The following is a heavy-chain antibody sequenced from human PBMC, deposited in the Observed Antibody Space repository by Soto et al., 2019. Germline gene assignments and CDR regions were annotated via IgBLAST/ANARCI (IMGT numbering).Heavy chain of an antibody. CDR1: GFPFSNTW. V-gene: IGHV3-15*01. CDR2: IKSKTDGGTT. CDR3: RSYFDWVRGY. Sequence: GGSLRLSCAASGFPFSNTWMGWVRQAPGKGLEWVGRIKSKTDGGTTDYAAPLKGRFTISRDDSKNIMYLQMNSLKTEDTAIYYCRSYFDWVRGYWGQGTLVTVSS. D-gene: IGHD3-9*01. J-gene: IGHJ4*02.